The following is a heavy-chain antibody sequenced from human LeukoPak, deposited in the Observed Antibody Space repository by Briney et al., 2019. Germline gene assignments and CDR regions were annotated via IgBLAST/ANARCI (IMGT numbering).Heavy chain of an antibody. CDR3: ARHIVAGRVLGWFDP. Sequence: SETLSLTCTVSGGSISTSSYYWGWVRQPPGKGLEWIGSIYYSGSTYYNPSLKSQVTISVDTSKNQFSLKLSSVTAADTAVYYCARHIVAGRVLGWFDPWGQGTLVTVSS. J-gene: IGHJ5*02. CDR2: IYYSGST. V-gene: IGHV4-39*01. CDR1: GGSISTSSYY. D-gene: IGHD6-19*01.